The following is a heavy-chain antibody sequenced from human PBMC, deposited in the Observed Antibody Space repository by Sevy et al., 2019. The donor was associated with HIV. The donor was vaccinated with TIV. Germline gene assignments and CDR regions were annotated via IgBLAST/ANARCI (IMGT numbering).Heavy chain of an antibody. CDR1: GFTFGDYC. Sequence: GGSLRLSCTVSGFTFGDYCMSWVRQAPGKGLEWVAFLKSKAHGGTLDYAASVKGRFTISRDDSKNIAHLQMNDPRTQDTAIYYWTRWKGAQSIFDYWGQGALVTVSS. D-gene: IGHD1-1*01. V-gene: IGHV3-49*04. CDR3: TRWKGAQSIFDY. J-gene: IGHJ4*02. CDR2: LKSKAHGGTL.